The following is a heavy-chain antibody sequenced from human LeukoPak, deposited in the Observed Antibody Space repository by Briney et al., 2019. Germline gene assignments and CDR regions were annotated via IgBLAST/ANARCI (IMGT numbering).Heavy chain of an antibody. CDR3: ARGHSAAQRAYYYYYYGMDV. Sequence: GGSLRLSCAASGFTFSSYAMSWVRQAPGKGLEWVAVIWYDGSNKYYADSVKGRFTISRDNSKNTLYLQMNSLRAEDTAVYYCARGHSAAQRAYYYYYYGMDVWGQGTTVTVSS. V-gene: IGHV3-33*08. J-gene: IGHJ6*02. CDR2: IWYDGSNK. D-gene: IGHD2-15*01. CDR1: GFTFSSYA.